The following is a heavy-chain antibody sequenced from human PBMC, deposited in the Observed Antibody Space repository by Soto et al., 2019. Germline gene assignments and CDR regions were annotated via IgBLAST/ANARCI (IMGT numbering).Heavy chain of an antibody. J-gene: IGHJ4*02. D-gene: IGHD2-8*01. V-gene: IGHV1-24*01. CDR3: ATDRSRVHCTNGVCDVGFDY. CDR1: GYTLTELS. CDR2: FDPEDGET. Sequence: GASVKLSCKVSGYTLTELSMHWVRQAPGKGLEWMGGFDPEDGETIYAQKFQGRVTMTEDTSTDTAYMELSSLRSEDTAVYYCATDRSRVHCTNGVCDVGFDYWGQGTRVTVSS.